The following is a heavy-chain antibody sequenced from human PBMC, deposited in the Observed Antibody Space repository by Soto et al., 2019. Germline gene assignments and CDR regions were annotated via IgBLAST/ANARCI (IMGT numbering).Heavy chain of an antibody. Sequence: LSLTCAVSGGSISSGGYSCSWIRQPPGKGLEWIGYIYHSGSTYYNPSLKSRVTISVDRSKNQFSLKLSSVTAADTAVYYCARGMTTVTTFDYWGQGTLVTVSS. J-gene: IGHJ4*02. V-gene: IGHV4-30-2*01. CDR1: GGSISSGGYS. D-gene: IGHD4-4*01. CDR3: ARGMTTVTTFDY. CDR2: IYHSGST.